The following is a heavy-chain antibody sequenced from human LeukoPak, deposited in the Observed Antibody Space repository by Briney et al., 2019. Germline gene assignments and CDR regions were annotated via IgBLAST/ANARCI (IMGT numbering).Heavy chain of an antibody. CDR1: GFTFSSYA. CDR3: VRDDSGGATGPVDY. D-gene: IGHD3-22*01. CDR2: ISGSGGST. J-gene: IGHJ4*02. Sequence: PGGSLRLSCAASGFTFSSYAMSWVRQAPGKGLEWVSAISGSGGSTYYADSVKGRFTISRDNAKKSLYLQMNSLRAEDTAVYYCVRDDSGGATGPVDYWGQGTLVTVSS. V-gene: IGHV3-23*01.